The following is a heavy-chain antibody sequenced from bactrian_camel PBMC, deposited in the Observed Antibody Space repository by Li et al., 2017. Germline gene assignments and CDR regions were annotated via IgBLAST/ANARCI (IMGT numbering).Heavy chain of an antibody. J-gene: IGHJ4*01. CDR2: IYSDGSSNT. CDR3: ARVRKWSGYFYDY. Sequence: HVQLVESGGGLVQPGGSLRLSCAASGFTFSDYYMTWVRQAPGKGLEWVSSIYSDGSSNTYYAESVKGRFTISRDNAKSTGYLQMNSLKSDDTALYYCARVRKWSGYFYDYWGQGTQVTVSS. D-gene: IGHD2*01. V-gene: IGHV3-2*01. CDR1: GFTFSDYY.